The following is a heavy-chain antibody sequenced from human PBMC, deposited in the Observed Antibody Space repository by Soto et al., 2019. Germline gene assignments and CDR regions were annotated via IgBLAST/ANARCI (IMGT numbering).Heavy chain of an antibody. V-gene: IGHV3-74*01. J-gene: IGHJ6*02. CDR2: VNGDGTTT. D-gene: IGHD5-18*01. CDR3: ARGIPGHYAVDV. Sequence: EVQLVESGGGLVQPGGSLRLSCAASGFTFNSYWMHWVRQAPGKGLVWVSRVNGDGTTTNYADSVKGRFAIYRDNAKNTLYLQVDSLRDDDTDVYFCARGIPGHYAVDVWGQGTTVTVSS. CDR1: GFTFNSYW.